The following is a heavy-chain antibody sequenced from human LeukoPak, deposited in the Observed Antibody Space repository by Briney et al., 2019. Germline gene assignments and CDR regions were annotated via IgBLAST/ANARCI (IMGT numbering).Heavy chain of an antibody. CDR3: ARGRPFDY. J-gene: IGHJ4*02. Sequence: GGSLRLSCSASGFIFSDYGMHWVRQAPGKGLEWVSVLYSGGGIYYADSVKGRITISRDNSKNMVFLQMNNLRVEDTAVYYCARGRPFDYWGRGTLVTVSS. V-gene: IGHV3-53*01. CDR1: GFIFSDYG. D-gene: IGHD6-6*01. CDR2: LYSGGGI.